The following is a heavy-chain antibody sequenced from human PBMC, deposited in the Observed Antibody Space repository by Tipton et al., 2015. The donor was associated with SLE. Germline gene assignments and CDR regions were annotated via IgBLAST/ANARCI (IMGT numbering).Heavy chain of an antibody. CDR1: GFTFRNYN. Sequence: GSLRLSCDASGFTFRNYNMRWIRQAPGKGLEWVAFISDSGSSIYYADSVKGRFTISRDNAKNSFYLQMDSLRGDDTAVYYCERQRGTWYFDFWGPGTLVSVSS. CDR2: ISDSGSSI. D-gene: IGHD6-25*01. J-gene: IGHJ4*02. V-gene: IGHV3-11*04. CDR3: ERQRGTWYFDF.